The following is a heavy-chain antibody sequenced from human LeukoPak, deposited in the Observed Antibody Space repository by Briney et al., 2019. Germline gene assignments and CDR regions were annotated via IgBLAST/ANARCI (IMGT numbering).Heavy chain of an antibody. CDR2: ISSSSSTI. V-gene: IGHV3-48*01. D-gene: IGHD3-10*02. Sequence: GGSLRLSCAASGFTFSSYSMNWVRQAPGKGLEWVSYISSSSSTIYYADSVKGRFTISRDNSKNTLYLQMNSLRAEDTAVYYCAELGITMIGGVWGKGTTVTISS. CDR1: GFTFSSYS. J-gene: IGHJ6*04. CDR3: AELGITMIGGV.